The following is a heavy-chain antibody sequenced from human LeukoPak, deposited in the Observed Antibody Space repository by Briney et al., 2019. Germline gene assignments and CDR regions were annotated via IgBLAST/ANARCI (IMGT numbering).Heavy chain of an antibody. V-gene: IGHV3-30*02. J-gene: IGHJ4*02. CDR3: AKCPTPHTYYYDSSGYYPDY. D-gene: IGHD3-22*01. CDR1: GFTFSSYA. CDR2: IWYDGSNK. Sequence: GGSLRLSCAASGFTFSSYAMHWVRQAPGKGLEWVAFIWYDGSNKYYADSVKGRFTISRDNSKNTLYLQMNSLRAEDTAVYYCAKCPTPHTYYYDSSGYYPDYWGQGTLVTVSS.